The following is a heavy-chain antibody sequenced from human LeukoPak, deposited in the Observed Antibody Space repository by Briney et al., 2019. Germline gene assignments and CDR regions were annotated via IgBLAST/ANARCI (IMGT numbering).Heavy chain of an antibody. J-gene: IGHJ6*03. CDR2: IKQDGSEK. V-gene: IGHV3-7*01. Sequence: GGSLRLSCAASGVTFSSYWMSWVRQAPGKGLEWVANIKQDGSEKYYVDSVKGRFTISRDNAKNSLYLQMNSLRAEDTAVYYCARGKAPIYYYYMDVWGKGTTVTVSS. CDR1: GVTFSSYW. CDR3: ARGKAPIYYYYMDV.